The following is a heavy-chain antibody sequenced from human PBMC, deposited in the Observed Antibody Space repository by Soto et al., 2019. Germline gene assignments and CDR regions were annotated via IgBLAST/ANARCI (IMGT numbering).Heavy chain of an antibody. D-gene: IGHD6-19*01. CDR3: ASFSGWYGNYYYGMDV. CDR2: IYYSGST. J-gene: IGHJ6*02. CDR1: GGSISSSSYY. Sequence: QLQLQESGPGLVKPSETLSLTCTVSGGSISSSSYYWGWIRQPPGKGLEWIGSIYYSGSTYYNPSRKSRVTISVDTSKNQFSLKLSSVTAADTAVYYCASFSGWYGNYYYGMDVWGQGTTVTVSS. V-gene: IGHV4-39*01.